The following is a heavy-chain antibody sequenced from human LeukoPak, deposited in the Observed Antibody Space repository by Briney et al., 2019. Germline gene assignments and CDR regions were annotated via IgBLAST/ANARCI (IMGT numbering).Heavy chain of an antibody. CDR3: AKGDILTGYFDY. CDR2: ISGSGGST. D-gene: IGHD3-9*01. CDR1: GFTFRSYA. J-gene: IGHJ4*02. V-gene: IGHV3-23*01. Sequence: GGSLRLSCAASGFTFRSYAMSWVRQAPGKGLEWVSAISGSGGSTYYADSVKGGFTISRDNSKNTLYLQMNSLRAEDTAVYYCAKGDILTGYFDYWGQGTLVSVSS.